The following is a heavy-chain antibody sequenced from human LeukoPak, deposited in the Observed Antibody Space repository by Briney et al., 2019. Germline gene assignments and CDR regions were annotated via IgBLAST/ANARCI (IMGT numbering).Heavy chain of an antibody. D-gene: IGHD3-9*01. CDR1: GGSISSSNW. CDR3: ARDRYYDILTGSAWFDP. J-gene: IGHJ5*02. CDR2: IYHSGST. Sequence: SETLSLTCAVPGGSISSSNWWSWVRQPPGKGLEWIGEIYHSGSTNYNPSLKSRVTISVDKSKNQFSLKLSSVTAADTAVYYCARDRYYDILTGSAWFDPWGQGTLVTVSS. V-gene: IGHV4-4*02.